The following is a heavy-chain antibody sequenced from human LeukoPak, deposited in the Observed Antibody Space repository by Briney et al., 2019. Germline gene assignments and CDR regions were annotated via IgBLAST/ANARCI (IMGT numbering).Heavy chain of an antibody. D-gene: IGHD6-19*01. Sequence: GGSLRLSCAASGFTFSSYSMNWVRQAPGKGLEWVSSISSSSSYIYYADSVKGRFTISRDNAKNSLYLQMNSPRAEDTAVYYCARDQWLVHPEGVDYYYGMDVWGQGTTVTVSS. J-gene: IGHJ6*02. CDR3: ARDQWLVHPEGVDYYYGMDV. V-gene: IGHV3-21*01. CDR1: GFTFSSYS. CDR2: ISSSSSYI.